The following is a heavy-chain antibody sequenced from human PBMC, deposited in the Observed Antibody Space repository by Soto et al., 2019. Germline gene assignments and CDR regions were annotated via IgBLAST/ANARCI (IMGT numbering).Heavy chain of an antibody. J-gene: IGHJ4*02. CDR1: GFTFSNYW. CDR2: IKQDGSEN. V-gene: IGHV3-7*01. D-gene: IGHD6-19*01. Sequence: GGALRLSCGASGFTFSNYWMSWVRQAPGKGLEWVANIKQDGSENYYVDSVKGRFTTSRDNTKNSFYLQMNSLRAEDTAVYYCARAHINGWKFDYWGRGTLVTVSS. CDR3: ARAHINGWKFDY.